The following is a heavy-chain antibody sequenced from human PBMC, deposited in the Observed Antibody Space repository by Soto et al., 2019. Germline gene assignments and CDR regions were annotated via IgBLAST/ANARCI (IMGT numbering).Heavy chain of an antibody. CDR3: AREQTTGRFDY. CDR2: IFPGDSKA. V-gene: IGHV5-51*01. D-gene: IGHD4-17*01. J-gene: IGHJ4*02. CDR1: GYSFTSDW. Sequence: GESLKISCKGFGYSFTSDWIAWVRQMPGKGLEWMGIIFPGDSKATYSPSFQGQVTFSADKSISTAYLRWSSLKASDTAIYYCAREQTTGRFDYWGQGTRVTVSS.